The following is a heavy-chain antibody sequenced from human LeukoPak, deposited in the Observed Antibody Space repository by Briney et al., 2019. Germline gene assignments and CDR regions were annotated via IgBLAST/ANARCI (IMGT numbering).Heavy chain of an antibody. J-gene: IGHJ6*02. V-gene: IGHV3-33*01. Sequence: GGSLRLSCAAAGFTFSSNGMHWVRQAPGKGLEWVAVVSFDGSNKYFEDSVKGRFSISRDNSRNTLYLQMNSLRAEDTAVYYCARAGRGWFGSMDVWGQGTTVTVSS. CDR3: ARAGRGWFGSMDV. CDR1: GFTFSSNG. D-gene: IGHD3-10*01. CDR2: VSFDGSNK.